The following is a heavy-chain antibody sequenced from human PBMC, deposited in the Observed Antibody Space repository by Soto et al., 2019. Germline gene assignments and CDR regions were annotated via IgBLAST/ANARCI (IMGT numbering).Heavy chain of an antibody. J-gene: IGHJ4*02. V-gene: IGHV1-46*01. Sequence: QVHLVQFGTEVKKPGASVKVSCKASGYIFINYYIHWLRQAPGQGLEWNGKINPNGGSTNYAQKFMCRVTMARDTSTSTVYTDLSSLRSDATAVYCCARDLAAAYYWGQGNLVTVSS. CDR2: INPNGGST. CDR1: GYIFINYY. CDR3: ARDLAAAYY. D-gene: IGHD6-13*01.